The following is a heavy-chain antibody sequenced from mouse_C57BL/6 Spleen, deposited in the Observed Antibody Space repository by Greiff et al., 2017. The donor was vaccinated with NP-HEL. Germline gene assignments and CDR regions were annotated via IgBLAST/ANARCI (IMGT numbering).Heavy chain of an antibody. V-gene: IGHV1-80*01. CDR2: IYPGDGDT. D-gene: IGHD3-2*02. CDR1: GYAFSSYW. J-gene: IGHJ3*01. CDR3: AREEAGGFAY. Sequence: VKLMESGAELVKPGASVKISCKASGYAFSSYWMNWVKQRPGKGLEWIGQIYPGDGDTNYNGKFKGKATLTADKSSSTAYMQLSSLTSEDSAVYFCAREEAGGFAYWGQGTLVTVSA.